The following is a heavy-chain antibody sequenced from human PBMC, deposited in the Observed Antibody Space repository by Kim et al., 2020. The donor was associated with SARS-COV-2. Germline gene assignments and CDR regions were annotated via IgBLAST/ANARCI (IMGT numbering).Heavy chain of an antibody. CDR1: GYTFTSYG. Sequence: ASVKVSCKASGYTFTSYGISWVRQAPGQGLEWMGWISAYNGNTNYAQKLQGRVTMTTDTSTSTAYMELRSLRSDDTAVYYCARDQVVSSKLNNWFDPWGQGTLVTVSS. CDR2: ISAYNGNT. J-gene: IGHJ5*02. CDR3: ARDQVVSSKLNNWFDP. V-gene: IGHV1-18*04. D-gene: IGHD6-6*01.